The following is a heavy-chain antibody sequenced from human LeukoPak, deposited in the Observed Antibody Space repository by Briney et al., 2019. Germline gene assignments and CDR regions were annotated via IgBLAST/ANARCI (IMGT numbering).Heavy chain of an antibody. Sequence: GASVKASCNASGYTFTGYYMHYVRQAPGQGLEWMGWINPNSGGTHNAQMFQGRVTMTRDTSISTAYMELSRLRSDDTPVYYCARTARSGLFDYWGQGTLVTVSS. CDR2: INPNSGGT. V-gene: IGHV1-2*02. CDR1: GYTFTGYY. D-gene: IGHD3-3*01. J-gene: IGHJ4*02. CDR3: ARTARSGLFDY.